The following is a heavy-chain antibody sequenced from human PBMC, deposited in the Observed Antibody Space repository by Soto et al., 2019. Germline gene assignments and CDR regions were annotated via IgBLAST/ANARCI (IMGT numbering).Heavy chain of an antibody. CDR1: GGSISSSSYY. J-gene: IGHJ4*02. D-gene: IGHD2-15*01. Sequence: SETLSLTCTVSGGSISSSSYYWGWIRQPPGKGLEWIGSIYYSGSTYYNPSLKSRVTISVDTSKNQFSLKLSSVTAADTAVYYCARHVVVVAAYDYWGQGTLVTAPQ. V-gene: IGHV4-39*01. CDR2: IYYSGST. CDR3: ARHVVVVAAYDY.